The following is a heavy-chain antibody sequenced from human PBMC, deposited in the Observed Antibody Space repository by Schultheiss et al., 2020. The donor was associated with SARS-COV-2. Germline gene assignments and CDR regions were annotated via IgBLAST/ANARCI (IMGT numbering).Heavy chain of an antibody. D-gene: IGHD3-22*01. J-gene: IGHJ4*02. Sequence: GGSLRLSCAVSGGSISSSNWWSWVRQPPGKGLVWVSRINSDGSSTSYADSVKGRFTISRDNSKNTLYLQMNSLRAEDTAVYYCTTDLTYYYDSSGYYLHDYWGQGTLVTVSS. CDR3: TTDLTYYYDSSGYYLHDY. CDR2: INSDGSST. CDR1: GGSISSSNW. V-gene: IGHV3-74*01.